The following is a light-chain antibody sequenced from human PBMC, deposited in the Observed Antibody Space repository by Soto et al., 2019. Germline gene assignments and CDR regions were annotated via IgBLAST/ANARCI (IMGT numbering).Light chain of an antibody. CDR1: QSVSNNY. CDR2: GAS. J-gene: IGKJ1*01. Sequence: EIVLTQYPGTPSLSPGERATLSRRASQSVSNNYLAWYQQKPGQAHRLLIYGASNRATGISDRFSGSGSATDFTLTISRLEREDFAVYYCQQYGSSGTFGQVTKVDIK. V-gene: IGKV3-20*01. CDR3: QQYGSSGT.